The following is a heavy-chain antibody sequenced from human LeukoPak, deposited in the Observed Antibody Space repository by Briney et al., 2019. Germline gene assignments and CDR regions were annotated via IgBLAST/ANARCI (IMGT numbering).Heavy chain of an antibody. CDR1: GGSISSSSYY. D-gene: IGHD3-22*01. CDR3: ARGSGYSIPTFFDY. J-gene: IGHJ4*02. CDR2: IYYSGST. Sequence: PSETLSLTCTVSGGSISSSSYYWGWIRQPPGKGLEWIGSIYYSGSTYYNPSLKSRVTISVDTSKNQFSLKLSSVTAADTAVYYCARGSGYSIPTFFDYWGQGTLVTVSS. V-gene: IGHV4-39*07.